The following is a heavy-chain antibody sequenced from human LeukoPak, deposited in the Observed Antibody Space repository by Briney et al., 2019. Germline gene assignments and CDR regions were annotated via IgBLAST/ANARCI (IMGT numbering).Heavy chain of an antibody. CDR3: AKDPYAILTGYRYYFDY. J-gene: IGHJ4*02. CDR1: GFTSSSYA. D-gene: IGHD3-9*01. CDR2: ISGSGGST. Sequence: PGGSLRLSCVASGFTSSSYAMSWVRQAPGNGLEWVSAISGSGGSTYYADSVKGRFTISRDNSKNTLFLQMNSLRAEDTAVYYCAKDPYAILTGYRYYFDYWGQGTLVTVSS. V-gene: IGHV3-23*01.